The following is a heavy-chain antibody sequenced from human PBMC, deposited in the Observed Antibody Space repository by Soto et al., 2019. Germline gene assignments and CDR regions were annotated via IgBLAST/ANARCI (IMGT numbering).Heavy chain of an antibody. Sequence: ASVKVSCKASGYTLTDYYMHWVRQTPGQGLERMGWINPKNGDTNSAQKFRGRVTMTRDTSISTAYLELSSLRSDDTAVCYCARSTGSYSYYGMDVWGQGATVTVSS. CDR2: INPKNGDT. J-gene: IGHJ6*02. CDR3: ARSTGSYSYYGMDV. CDR1: GYTLTDYY. D-gene: IGHD1-26*01. V-gene: IGHV1-2*02.